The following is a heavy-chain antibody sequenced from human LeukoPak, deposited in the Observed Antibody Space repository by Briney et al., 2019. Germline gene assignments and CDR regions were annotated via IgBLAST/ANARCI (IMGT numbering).Heavy chain of an antibody. CDR3: AKGHGLRFFEQTYFDP. D-gene: IGHD3-3*01. V-gene: IGHV3-30*04. CDR2: ISYDGSNK. J-gene: IGHJ5*02. CDR1: GFTFSSYA. Sequence: PGGPLRLSCAAPGFTFSSYAMHGVRQAPGKGLDWVAVISYDGSNKYYADSVKCRFTISSDNSNTTLYLHMNSLRAEDTAVSYCAKGHGLRFFEQTYFDPWGQGTLVTVSS.